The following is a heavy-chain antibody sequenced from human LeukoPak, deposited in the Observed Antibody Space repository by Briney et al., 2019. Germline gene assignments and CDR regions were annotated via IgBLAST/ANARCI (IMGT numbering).Heavy chain of an antibody. CDR3: AKDLSYGSPWFDP. D-gene: IGHD3-10*01. Sequence: GGSLRLSCATSGFTFSSHGMHWVRQAPGKGLEWVADIWYDGSKTYYADSVKGRFTISRDYSKNTLYLQMNNQRAEDTAVYYCAKDLSYGSPWFDPWGQGTLVTVSS. V-gene: IGHV3-33*06. J-gene: IGHJ5*02. CDR1: GFTFSSHG. CDR2: IWYDGSKT.